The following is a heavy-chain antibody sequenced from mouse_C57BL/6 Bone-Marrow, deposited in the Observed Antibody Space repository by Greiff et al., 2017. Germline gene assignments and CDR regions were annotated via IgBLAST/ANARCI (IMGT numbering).Heavy chain of an antibody. V-gene: IGHV1-54*01. D-gene: IGHD3-3*01. CDR3: ATRTGARGAMDY. J-gene: IGHJ4*01. CDR2: INPGSGGT. CDR1: GYAFTNYL. Sequence: VQRVESGAELVRPGPSVKVSCKASGYAFTNYLIEWVKQRPGQGLEWIGVINPGSGGTNYNEKFKGKATLTADKSSSTAYMQLSSLTSEDSAVYFCATRTGARGAMDYWGQGTSVTVSS.